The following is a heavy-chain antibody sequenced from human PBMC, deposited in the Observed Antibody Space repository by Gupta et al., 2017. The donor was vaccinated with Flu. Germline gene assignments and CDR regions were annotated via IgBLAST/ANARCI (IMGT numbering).Heavy chain of an antibody. D-gene: IGHD3-3*01. J-gene: IGHJ6*03. V-gene: IGHV4-39*01. Sequence: YYWGWIRQPPGKGLEWIGTIYHSGTTYYNPSLKRRVTISVDTSKNLFSLKLTSVTAADTAVFYCARQANYEFWSGPGYYYYMDVWGKGTTVTVSS. CDR1: YY. CDR3: ARQANYEFWSGPGYYYYMDV. CDR2: IYHSGTT.